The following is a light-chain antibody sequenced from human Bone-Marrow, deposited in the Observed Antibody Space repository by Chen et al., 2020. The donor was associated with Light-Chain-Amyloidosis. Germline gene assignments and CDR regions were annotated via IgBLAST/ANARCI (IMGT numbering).Light chain of an antibody. J-gene: IGLJ3*02. Sequence: QSALTQPASVSGSPGQSVTIACTGSYSDVGSHNFVSWYQLHPGRAPKLILYGVNNRPSGVSERFSGSKTDNTASLTISWLLGEDEADYSGCSYGGRFSLMFGGGTRLTVL. CDR2: GVN. CDR3: CSYGGRFSLM. CDR1: YSDVGSHNF. V-gene: IGLV2-23*02.